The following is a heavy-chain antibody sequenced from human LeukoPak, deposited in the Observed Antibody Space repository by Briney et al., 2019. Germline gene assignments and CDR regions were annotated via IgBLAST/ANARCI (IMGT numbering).Heavy chain of an antibody. J-gene: IGHJ5*02. CDR2: ISGSSSAS. CDR3: ARDLTLSS. Sequence: GGSLRLACAASGFTFRSHSMNWVRQAPGKGLEWLSYISGSSSASFYADSVKGRFTISRDNANNTLFLQMNSLGVDDTAVYYCARDLTLSSWGQGTLVTVSS. V-gene: IGHV3-48*01. D-gene: IGHD3-16*02. CDR1: GFTFRSHS.